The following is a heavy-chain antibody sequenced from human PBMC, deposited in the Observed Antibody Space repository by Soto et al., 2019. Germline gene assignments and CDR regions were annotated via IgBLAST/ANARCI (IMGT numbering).Heavy chain of an antibody. V-gene: IGHV3-23*01. Sequence: EVQLLESGGGLVQPGGSLRLSCAASGFTLTNYAMSWVRQAPGKGLEWVSGIRGTGGGTYYTDSVKGRFTISKDNSKNTLYLQMNSLRAEDTAVYYCAKEYSGVAIPVFNSWGQGTLVTVSS. CDR2: IRGTGGGT. CDR1: GFTLTNYA. J-gene: IGHJ4*02. D-gene: IGHD2-21*01. CDR3: AKEYSGVAIPVFNS.